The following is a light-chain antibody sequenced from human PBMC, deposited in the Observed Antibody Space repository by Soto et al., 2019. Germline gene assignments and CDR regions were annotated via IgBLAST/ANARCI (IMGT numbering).Light chain of an antibody. CDR2: YNS. J-gene: IGLJ2*01. V-gene: IGLV3-21*04. CDR3: QVWDSSSYVV. CDR1: NIGSKS. Sequence: SYELTQPPSVSVAPGETARITCGGNNIGSKSVHWYQHKPGQAPVLVIYYNSDRPSGIPERFSGSNSGNTATLTISRVEAGDEADYYCQVWDSSSYVVFGGGTK.